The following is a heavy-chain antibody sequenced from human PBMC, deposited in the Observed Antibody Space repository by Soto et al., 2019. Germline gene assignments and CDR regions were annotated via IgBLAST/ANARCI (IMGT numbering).Heavy chain of an antibody. CDR1: GYTFTSYG. CDR2: ISAYNGNT. V-gene: IGHV1-18*01. D-gene: IGHD3-22*01. CDR3: ARRNRDYYDSSGYLFDY. Sequence: QVQLVQSGAEVKKPGASVKVSCKASGYTFTSYGISWVRQAPGQGLEWMGWISAYNGNTNYAQKLQGRVTMTTDTSTSTAYMELRSLRSDDTAVFYCARRNRDYYDSSGYLFDYWGQGTLVTVSS. J-gene: IGHJ4*02.